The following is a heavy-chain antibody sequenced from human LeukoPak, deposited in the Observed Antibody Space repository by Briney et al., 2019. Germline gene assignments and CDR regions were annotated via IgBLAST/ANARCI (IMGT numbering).Heavy chain of an antibody. J-gene: IGHJ2*01. CDR3: ATIPPNYYYDSSGSRYFDL. V-gene: IGHV4-31*03. CDR2: IYYSGST. CDR1: GGSISSGGYY. D-gene: IGHD3-22*01. Sequence: SETLSLTCTVSGGSISSGGYYWSWIRQHPGKGLEWIGYIYYSGSTYYNPSLKSRVTTSVDTSKNQFSLKLSSVTAADTAVYYCATIPPNYYYDSSGSRYFDLWGRGTLVTVSS.